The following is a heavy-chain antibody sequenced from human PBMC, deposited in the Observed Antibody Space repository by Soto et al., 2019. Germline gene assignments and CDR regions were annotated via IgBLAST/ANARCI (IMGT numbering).Heavy chain of an antibody. CDR2: IYHSGST. J-gene: IGHJ4*02. CDR1: GGSISSSNW. Sequence: SETLSLTCAVSGGSISSSNWWSWVRQPPGKGLEWIGEIYHSGSTNYNPSLKSRVTISVDKSKNQFSLKLSSVTASDTAVYYCARAGAVTPGYYFAYWAQGXXVTVXS. D-gene: IGHD4-4*01. V-gene: IGHV4-4*02. CDR3: ARAGAVTPGYYFAY.